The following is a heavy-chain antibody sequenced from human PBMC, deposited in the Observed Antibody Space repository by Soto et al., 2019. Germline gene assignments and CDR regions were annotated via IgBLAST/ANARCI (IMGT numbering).Heavy chain of an antibody. J-gene: IGHJ4*02. CDR2: IKQDGSEK. V-gene: IGHV3-7*05. CDR3: ARTYNWNYELDY. Sequence: GGSLRLSCAASGFTVSSYWMSWVRQAPGKGLEWVANIKQDGSEKYYVDSVKGRFTISRDNAKNSLYLQMNSLRAEDTAVYYCARTYNWNYELDYWGQGTLVTVSS. CDR1: GFTVSSYW. D-gene: IGHD1-7*01.